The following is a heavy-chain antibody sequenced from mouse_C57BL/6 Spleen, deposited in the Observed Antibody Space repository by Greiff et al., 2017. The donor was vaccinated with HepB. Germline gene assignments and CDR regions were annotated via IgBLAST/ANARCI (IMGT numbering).Heavy chain of an antibody. Sequence: QVQLQQSGAELVKPGASVKISCKASGYAFSSYWMNWVKQRPGKGLEWIGQIYPGDGDTNYNGKFKGKATLTADKSSSTAYMQLSSLTSEDSAVYFCARQLRLRYYFDYWGQGTTLTVSS. CDR1: GYAFSSYW. CDR3: ARQLRLRYYFDY. D-gene: IGHD3-2*02. V-gene: IGHV1-80*01. J-gene: IGHJ2*01. CDR2: IYPGDGDT.